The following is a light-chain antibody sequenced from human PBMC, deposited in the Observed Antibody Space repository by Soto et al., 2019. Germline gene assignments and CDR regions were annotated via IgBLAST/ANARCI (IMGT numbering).Light chain of an antibody. V-gene: IGKV3-20*01. CDR2: GAS. CDR1: QSVSSSF. J-gene: IGKJ1*01. Sequence: EIVLTQSPGTLSLSPGERATLSCRASQSVSSSFLAWYQQKPGQAPRLLIYGASSRATGIPDRFSGSASGTAFPLTISRLEPEDFAVYSCQQYDNSPWTFGQGTKVELK. CDR3: QQYDNSPWT.